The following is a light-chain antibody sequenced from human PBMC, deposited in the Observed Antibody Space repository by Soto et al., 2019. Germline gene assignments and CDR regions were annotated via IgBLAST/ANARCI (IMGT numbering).Light chain of an antibody. V-gene: IGLV4-60*02. CDR1: SGHSTYI. Sequence: VLTQSSSASASLGSSVKLTCILSSGHSTYIIAWHQQQPGKAPRFLMTLDRSGSYNRGSGVPDRFSGSSSGADRYLTSSNLQFEDEADYYCETWYSNTHKVFGGGTKLTVL. CDR2: LDRSGSY. J-gene: IGLJ3*02. CDR3: ETWYSNTHKV.